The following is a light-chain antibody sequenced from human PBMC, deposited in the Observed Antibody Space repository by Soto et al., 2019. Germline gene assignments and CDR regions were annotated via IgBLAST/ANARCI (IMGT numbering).Light chain of an antibody. V-gene: IGLV1-44*01. CDR2: SND. CDR3: AAWDDSLFVV. J-gene: IGLJ2*01. CDR1: SSNIGSNT. Sequence: QAVVTQPPSASGTPGQRVTISCSGSSSNIGSNTVNWYQQLPGTAPKLLIYSNDQRPSGVPDRFSGSKSGTSASLAISGLQSEDKADYYCAAWDDSLFVVFGGGTKLTVL.